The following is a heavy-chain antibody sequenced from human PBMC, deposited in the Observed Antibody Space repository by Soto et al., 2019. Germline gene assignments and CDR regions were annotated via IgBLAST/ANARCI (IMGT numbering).Heavy chain of an antibody. CDR2: IGTAGDT. CDR3: ARWGGAGAYYDAFDI. CDR1: GFTLSSND. Sequence: GGSLRLSCAASGFTLSSNDLHWVRKATEKGLEGVSAIGTAGDTYYPGSVKGRFTISRENAKNSLYLQMNSLRAGDTAVYYCARWGGAGAYYDAFDIWGQGTMVTVSS. V-gene: IGHV3-13*01. D-gene: IGHD1-26*01. J-gene: IGHJ3*02.